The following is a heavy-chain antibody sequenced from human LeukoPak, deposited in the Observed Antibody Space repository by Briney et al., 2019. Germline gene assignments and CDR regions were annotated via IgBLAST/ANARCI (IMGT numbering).Heavy chain of an antibody. Sequence: PGGSLRLSCEASGIXVSSNYMSWVRQPPGKGLEWFSIIYSGGTTYYADSVQGRFTISRDNSKNTVYLQMNSRRVEDTAVYYCARDPRTTGKSNYGMDVWGQGTTVTVSS. D-gene: IGHD4-17*01. CDR3: ARDPRTTGKSNYGMDV. V-gene: IGHV3-53*01. CDR1: GIXVSSNY. J-gene: IGHJ6*02. CDR2: IYSGGTT.